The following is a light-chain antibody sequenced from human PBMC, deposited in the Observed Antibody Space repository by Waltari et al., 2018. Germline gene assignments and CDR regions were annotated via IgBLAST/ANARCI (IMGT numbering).Light chain of an antibody. J-gene: IGLJ1*01. CDR2: DVS. CDR1: SSDVGGHNY. CDR3: SSYTSSSTRV. Sequence: QSTLTQPASVSGSPGQSITISCTGTSSDVGGHNYVSWYQQHPGKAPKLVIYDVSSRPSGVPKRLSGAKAGNTASLTIYGLEDEDEADYYCSSYTSSSTRVFGTGTRVTVL. V-gene: IGLV2-14*03.